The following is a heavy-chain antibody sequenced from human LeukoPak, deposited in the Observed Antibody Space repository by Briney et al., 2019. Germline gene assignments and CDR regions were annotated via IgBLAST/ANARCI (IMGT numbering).Heavy chain of an antibody. J-gene: IGHJ4*02. D-gene: IGHD5-12*01. CDR3: ARARQQMATSYFDY. CDR2: ISNTERTI. V-gene: IGHV3-48*03. Sequence: GGSLRLSCAASGFTFSSYEMNGVRQAPGKGLEWVSYISNTERTIYYADSVRGRFTISRDNAKNSLYLQMSSLRAEDTAVYYCARARQQMATSYFDYWGQGTLVTVSS. CDR1: GFTFSSYE.